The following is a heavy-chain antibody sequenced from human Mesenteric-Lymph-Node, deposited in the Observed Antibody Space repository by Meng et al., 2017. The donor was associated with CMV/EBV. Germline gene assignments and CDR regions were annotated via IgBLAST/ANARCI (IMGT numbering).Heavy chain of an antibody. CDR3: ARGRYCSSSSCSAYYYYHGLDV. D-gene: IGHD2-2*01. J-gene: IGHJ6*02. CDR1: GYSFTTYG. CDR2: INPSGGST. V-gene: IGHV1-46*01. Sequence: ASVKVSCKASGYSFTTYGMNWVLQAPGQGLEWMGTINPSGGSTTYAQKVQGRVTMTRDTSTSTVNMEMRSLRSEDAAVYYCARGRYCSSSSCSAYYYYHGLDVWGQGTTVTVSS.